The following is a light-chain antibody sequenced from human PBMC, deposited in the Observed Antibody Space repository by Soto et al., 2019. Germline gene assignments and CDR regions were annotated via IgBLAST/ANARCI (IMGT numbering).Light chain of an antibody. J-gene: IGLJ3*02. V-gene: IGLV2-23*01. CDR2: EDT. CDR1: SSDVGSYNL. CDR3: CSYALGNIML. Sequence: QSVLTQPASVSGSPGQSITISCTGTSSDVGSYNLVSWYQHHPGKAPNLMIYEDTKRPSGVSDRFSGSKSGNSASLTISGLQAEDEAEYYCCSYALGNIMLFGRGTQLTVL.